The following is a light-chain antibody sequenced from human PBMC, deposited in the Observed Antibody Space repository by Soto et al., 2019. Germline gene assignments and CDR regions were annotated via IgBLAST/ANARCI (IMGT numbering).Light chain of an antibody. CDR3: ASWDDSLNGHV. J-gene: IGLJ1*01. CDR2: SND. V-gene: IGLV1-44*01. Sequence: QSVLTQPRSASGAPGQRVTVSCSGSSSNIASNTVNWYQQLPGTAPKLLIYSNDQRPSGVPDRFSASKSGTSASLAISGLQSEDEADYYCASWDDSLNGHVFGTGTKVTVL. CDR1: SSNIASNT.